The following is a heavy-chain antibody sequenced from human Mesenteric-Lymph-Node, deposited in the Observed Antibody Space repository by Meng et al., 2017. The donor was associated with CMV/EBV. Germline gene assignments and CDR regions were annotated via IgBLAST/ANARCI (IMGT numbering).Heavy chain of an antibody. CDR3: ARDSRYQHHYGMDV. CDR1: GFTFDDYG. V-gene: IGHV3-20*04. CDR2: INWDGSST. D-gene: IGHD5-12*01. J-gene: IGHJ6*02. Sequence: GESLKISCVASGFTFDDYGMTWVRQTPQKALEWVSGINWDGSSTHYGHSAKGRFTISRDNAKNTLYLQMNSLRAEDTAVYYCARDSRYQHHYGMDVWGQGTTVTVSS.